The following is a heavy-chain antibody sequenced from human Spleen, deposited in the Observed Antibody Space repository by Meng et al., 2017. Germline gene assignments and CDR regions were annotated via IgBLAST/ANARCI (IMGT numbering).Heavy chain of an antibody. CDR2: IKSKADGGTT. Sequence: GGSLRLSCAASGFTFSSYSMNWVRQAPGKGLEWVGRIKSKADGGTTDYAAPVRGRFTISRDDSKNTLYLEISSLITEDTAVYYCTTGWSSKDYWGQGTLVTVSS. J-gene: IGHJ4*02. V-gene: IGHV3-15*01. D-gene: IGHD2-8*01. CDR3: TTGWSSKDY. CDR1: GFTFSSYS.